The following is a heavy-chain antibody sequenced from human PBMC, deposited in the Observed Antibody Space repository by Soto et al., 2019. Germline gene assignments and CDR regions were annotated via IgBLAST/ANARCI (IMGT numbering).Heavy chain of an antibody. D-gene: IGHD2-15*01. V-gene: IGHV1-69*13. CDR1: GGSFSDYA. Sequence: ASVKVSCKAFGGSFSDYAFSWVRQAPGQGLQWMGGIIPIFGTPNYAQKFQDRVAFTAHESTNTAYMELSRLTSEDTAVYYCARDRAPRGWSYLDLWGQGTQVTVSS. CDR2: IIPIFGTP. CDR3: ARDRAPRGWSYLDL. J-gene: IGHJ4*02.